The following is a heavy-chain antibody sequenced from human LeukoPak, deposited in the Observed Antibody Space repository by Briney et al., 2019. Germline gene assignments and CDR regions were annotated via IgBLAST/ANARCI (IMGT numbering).Heavy chain of an antibody. D-gene: IGHD2-15*01. Sequence: GESLKISCKGSGYSFTSYWIGWVRQMPGKGLEWTGIIYSGDSDTRYSPSFQGQVTMSVDKSITTAYLQWSSLKASDTAMYYCARRAEFCSGDNCYFDYWGQGTLVTVSS. CDR3: ARRAEFCSGDNCYFDY. J-gene: IGHJ4*02. V-gene: IGHV5-51*01. CDR2: IYSGDSDT. CDR1: GYSFTSYW.